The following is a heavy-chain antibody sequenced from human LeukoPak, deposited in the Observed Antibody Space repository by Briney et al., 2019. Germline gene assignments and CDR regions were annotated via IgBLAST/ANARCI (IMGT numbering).Heavy chain of an antibody. V-gene: IGHV3-23*01. CDR2: IVGSGDST. J-gene: IGHJ4*02. D-gene: IGHD2-2*01. CDR3: ARGRYCSSSTCYLDC. Sequence: GGSLRLSCAASGFTFSNYAMHWVRQAPGKGLEWVSVIVGSGDSTYYADSVKGRFTISRDNSKNTLYLQMNSLRAEDTALYYCARGRYCSSSTCYLDCWGQGTLVTVSS. CDR1: GFTFSNYA.